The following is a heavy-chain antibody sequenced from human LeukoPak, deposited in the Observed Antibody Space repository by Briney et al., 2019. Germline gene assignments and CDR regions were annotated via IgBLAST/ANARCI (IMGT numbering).Heavy chain of an antibody. CDR3: ARGSRGYFDY. J-gene: IGHJ4*02. CDR2: IYYSGST. Sequence: SETLSLTCTVSGVSISSGGYYWSWIRQHPGKGLEWIGYIYYSGSTYYNPSLKSRVTISVDTSKNQFSLKLSSVTAADTAVYYCARGSRGYFDYWGQGTLVTVSS. D-gene: IGHD3-10*01. CDR1: GVSISSGGYY. V-gene: IGHV4-31*03.